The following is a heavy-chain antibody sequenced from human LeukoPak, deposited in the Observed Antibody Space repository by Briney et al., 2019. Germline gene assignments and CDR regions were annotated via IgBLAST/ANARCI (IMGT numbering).Heavy chain of an antibody. J-gene: IGHJ4*02. Sequence: QPGRSLRLSCAASGFTFSSYAMHWVRQAPGKGLEWVAVISYDGSNKYYADSVKGRFTISRDNSKNTLYLQMNSLRAEDTAVYYCARSFLTHSIYYFDYWGQGVLVTVSS. CDR2: ISYDGSNK. V-gene: IGHV3-30-3*01. D-gene: IGHD2/OR15-2a*01. CDR3: ARSFLTHSIYYFDY. CDR1: GFTFSSYA.